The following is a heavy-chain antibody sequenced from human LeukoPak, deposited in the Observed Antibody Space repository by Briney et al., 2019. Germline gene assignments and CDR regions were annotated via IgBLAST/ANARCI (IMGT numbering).Heavy chain of an antibody. J-gene: IGHJ4*02. CDR1: GGSFSGYY. CDR3: ARQAPLRYFDWLPRGYFDY. V-gene: IGHV4-34*01. CDR2: INHSGST. Sequence: PSETLSLTCAVYGGSFSGYYWSWIRQPPGKGLEWIGEINHSGSTNYNPSLKSRVTISVDTSKNQFSLKLNSVTAADTAVYYCARQAPLRYFDWLPRGYFDYWGQGTLVTVSS. D-gene: IGHD3-9*01.